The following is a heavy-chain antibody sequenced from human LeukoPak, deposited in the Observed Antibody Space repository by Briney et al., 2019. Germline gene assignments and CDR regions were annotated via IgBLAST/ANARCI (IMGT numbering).Heavy chain of an antibody. CDR2: IIPIFGTA. V-gene: IGHV1-69*13. J-gene: IGHJ3*02. Sequence: EASVTVSCTASGGTFSSYAISWVRQAPGQGLEWMGGIIPIFGTANYAQKFQGRVTITADESASTAYMGLSSLRSEDTAVYYCAREDGDGDYADAFDIWGQGTMVTVSS. D-gene: IGHD4-17*01. CDR3: AREDGDGDYADAFDI. CDR1: GGTFSSYA.